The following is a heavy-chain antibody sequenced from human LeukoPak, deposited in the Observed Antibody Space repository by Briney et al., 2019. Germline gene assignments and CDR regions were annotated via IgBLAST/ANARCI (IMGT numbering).Heavy chain of an antibody. V-gene: IGHV4-59*02. CDR2: IYYSGST. Sequence: GSLRLSCAASGFTVSSNYMSWIRQPPGKGLEWIGYIYYSGSTNYNPSLKSRVTISVDTSKNQFSLKLSSVTAADTAVYYCARDGWYYDSSGYTLGGYYMDVWGKGTTVTVSS. CDR3: ARDGWYYDSSGYTLGGYYMDV. J-gene: IGHJ6*03. CDR1: GFTVSSNY. D-gene: IGHD3-22*01.